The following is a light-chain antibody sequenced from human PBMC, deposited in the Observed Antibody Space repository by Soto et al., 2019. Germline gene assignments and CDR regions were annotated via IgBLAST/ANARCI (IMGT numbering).Light chain of an antibody. CDR3: VQDFNYPRT. V-gene: IGKV1-6*01. Sequence: AIQLTQSPSSLSADVGDRVTITCRASQGINNDVAWFQQRPGRAPKLLIYDAINVQSGVPSRFSGSGSGAYFRLTISSLQPEASVTYYCVQDFNYPRTFGPGTRVDI. J-gene: IGKJ3*01. CDR2: DAI. CDR1: QGINND.